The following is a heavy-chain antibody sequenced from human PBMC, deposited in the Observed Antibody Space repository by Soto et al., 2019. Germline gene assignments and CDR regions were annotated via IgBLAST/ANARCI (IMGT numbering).Heavy chain of an antibody. Sequence: ASVKVSCNSSGYTFTSYGSSWVRQAPGQGLEWMGWISAYNGNTNYAQKLQGRVTMTTDTSTSTAYKELRSLRSDDTAVYYCAREDPYYYDSSGYSAGGDYYYGMDVWGQGTTVTVSS. CDR3: AREDPYYYDSSGYSAGGDYYYGMDV. D-gene: IGHD3-22*01. J-gene: IGHJ6*02. V-gene: IGHV1-18*01. CDR1: GYTFTSYG. CDR2: ISAYNGNT.